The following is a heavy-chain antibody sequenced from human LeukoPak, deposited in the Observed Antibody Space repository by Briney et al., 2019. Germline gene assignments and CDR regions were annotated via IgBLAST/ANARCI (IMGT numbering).Heavy chain of an antibody. CDR1: GFTFSSYA. D-gene: IGHD6-19*01. V-gene: IGHV3-30*01. Sequence: GGSLRLACAASGFTFSSYAMYWVRQAPGKGLEWVAVISYDGSNKYYADSVKGRFTISRDKSNNTLYLQMNSLRAEDTAVYYCARALSTSGSVFYWGQGTLVTVSS. J-gene: IGHJ4*02. CDR2: ISYDGSNK. CDR3: ARALSTSGSVFY.